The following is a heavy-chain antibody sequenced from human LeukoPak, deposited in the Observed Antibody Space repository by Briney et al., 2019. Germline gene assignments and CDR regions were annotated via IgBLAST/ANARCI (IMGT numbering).Heavy chain of an antibody. Sequence: PSETLSLTCIVSGGSISGHYWSWIRQPPGKGLEWIGYIHYSGIIHYSPSLNSRVTVSVDTSKNHFSLKLSSLTAADTAVYYCARDGDYHYFDYWGQGTLVTVSS. V-gene: IGHV4-59*11. CDR3: ARDGDYHYFDY. D-gene: IGHD4-17*01. J-gene: IGHJ4*02. CDR1: GGSISGHY. CDR2: IHYSGII.